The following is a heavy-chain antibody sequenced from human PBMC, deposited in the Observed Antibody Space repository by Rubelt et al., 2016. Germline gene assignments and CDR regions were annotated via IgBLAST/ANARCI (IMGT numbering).Heavy chain of an antibody. CDR1: GFIFSSYA. D-gene: IGHD3-10*01. V-gene: IGHV3-74*02. J-gene: IGHJ5*01. CDR2: INSDGSST. CDR3: VKTYSGSYSFNNWFDY. Sequence: EVQLLESGGGLVQPGGSLRLSCAASGFIFSSYAMSWVRQAPGKGLEWVSRINSDGSSTSYADSVKGRFTISRDNAKNTLYLKMSSLRAEDTAVYYCVKTYSGSYSFNNWFDYWGQGTLVTVSS.